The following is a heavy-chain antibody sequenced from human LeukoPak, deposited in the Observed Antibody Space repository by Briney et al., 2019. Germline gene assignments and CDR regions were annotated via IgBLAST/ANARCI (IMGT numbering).Heavy chain of an antibody. CDR2: ISSSSSTI. CDR1: GFTFSSYN. Sequence: GGSLRLSCAASGFTFSSYNMNWVRQAPGKGLEWVSYISSSSSTIYYADSVKGRFTISRDNAKNSLYLQMNSLRAEDTAVYYCARMDSTIAAAGPHFDYWGQGTLVTVSS. CDR3: ARMDSTIAAAGPHFDY. V-gene: IGHV3-48*01. D-gene: IGHD6-13*01. J-gene: IGHJ4*02.